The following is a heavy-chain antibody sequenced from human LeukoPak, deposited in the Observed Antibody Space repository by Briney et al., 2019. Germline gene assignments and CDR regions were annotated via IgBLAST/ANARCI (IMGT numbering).Heavy chain of an antibody. CDR1: GGSISSNDYY. CDR3: VREMAISSRGPFDY. CDR2: IFYSGST. D-gene: IGHD5-24*01. J-gene: IGHJ4*02. Sequence: PSQTLSLTCTVSGGSISSNDYYWTWIRQPPGKGLEWIGYIFYSGSTYYNPSLKSRVTISVDTSKNQFSLRLNSVTVADTAVYYCVREMAISSRGPFDYWGQGTLVTVSS. V-gene: IGHV4-30-4*08.